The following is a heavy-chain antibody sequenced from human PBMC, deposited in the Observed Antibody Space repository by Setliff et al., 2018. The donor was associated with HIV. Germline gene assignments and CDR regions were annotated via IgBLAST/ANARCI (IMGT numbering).Heavy chain of an antibody. J-gene: IGHJ5*02. CDR3: ASGRAMNWFDP. V-gene: IGHV1-69*05. CDR2: IVPLFGTT. Sequence: SVKVSCKASGDSLSNYVITWVRRAPGQGLEWMGGIVPLFGTTNYAQNFQGRLTITTDQIMTTAYMELTSLRSEDTAVYYCASGRAMNWFDPWGQGTLVTVSS. CDR1: GDSLSNYV. D-gene: IGHD2-2*01.